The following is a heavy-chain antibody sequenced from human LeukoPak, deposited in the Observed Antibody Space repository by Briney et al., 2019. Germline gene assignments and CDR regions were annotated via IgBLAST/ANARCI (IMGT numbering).Heavy chain of an antibody. CDR2: INPSGSST. CDR3: ARVSLGRDYFDY. V-gene: IGHV1-46*01. J-gene: IGHJ4*02. CDR1: GYXFTSYY. Sequence: ASVKVSCKASGYXFTSYYIHWVRQAPGQGLEWMGIINPSGSSTTYAQKFQGRVTMTRDTSTGTVYMELSSLRSEDTAVYYCARVSLGRDYFDYWGQGTLVTVSS. D-gene: IGHD7-27*01.